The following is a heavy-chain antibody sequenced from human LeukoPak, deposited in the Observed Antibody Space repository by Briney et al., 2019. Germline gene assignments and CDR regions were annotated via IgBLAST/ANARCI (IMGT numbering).Heavy chain of an antibody. J-gene: IGHJ4*02. CDR3: GRDDGFSSFTY. D-gene: IGHD3/OR15-3a*01. CDR2: IKPDGSQK. CDR1: GFTFSNYW. V-gene: IGHV3-7*01. Sequence: GGSLRLSCAASGFTFSNYWMDWLRQAPGKGLEWVASIKPDGSQKDYMASVEGRFTISRDNAKNSLFLQMNSLRVGDTAVYYCGRDDGFSSFTYWGQGDLVTVSS.